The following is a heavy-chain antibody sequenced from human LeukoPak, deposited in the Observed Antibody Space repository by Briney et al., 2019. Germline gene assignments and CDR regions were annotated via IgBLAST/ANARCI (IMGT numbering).Heavy chain of an antibody. Sequence: SETLSLTCTVSGGSISSYYWSWIRRPPGKGLEWIGYIYYSGSTDYNPSLKSRVTISLDTSKNKFSLKLSSVTAADTAVYYCARGGSSWQYFDYWGQGTLVTVSS. CDR2: IYYSGST. V-gene: IGHV4-59*12. J-gene: IGHJ4*02. CDR3: ARGGSSWQYFDY. D-gene: IGHD6-13*01. CDR1: GGSISSYY.